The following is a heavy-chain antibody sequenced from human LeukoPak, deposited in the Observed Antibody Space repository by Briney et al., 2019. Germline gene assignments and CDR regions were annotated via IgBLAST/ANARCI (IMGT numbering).Heavy chain of an antibody. J-gene: IGHJ4*02. D-gene: IGHD3-22*01. CDR3: ASHYDSSGYYSADY. V-gene: IGHV3-53*01. CDR2: IYSGGST. Sequence: GGSLRLSCAASGFTVSSNYMSWVRQAPGKGLAWVSVIYSGGSTYYADSVKGRFTISRDNSKNTLYLQMNSLRAEDTAVYYCASHYDSSGYYSADYWGQGTLVTVSS. CDR1: GFTVSSNY.